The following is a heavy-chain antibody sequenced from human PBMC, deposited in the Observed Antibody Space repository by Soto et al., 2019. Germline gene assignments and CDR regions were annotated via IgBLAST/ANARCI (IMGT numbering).Heavy chain of an antibody. J-gene: IGHJ2*01. D-gene: IGHD1-26*01. CDR1: GFTFSSYA. CDR3: AIRTLGWYFDL. Sequence: EVQLLESGGGLVQPGGSLRLSCAASGFTFSSYAMNWVRQAPGKGLEWVSVISGSGGSTYYADAVKGRFTISRDNTKNTRYLQMNSLGAEDTAVYYCAIRTLGWYFDLWGRGTLVTVSS. CDR2: ISGSGGST. V-gene: IGHV3-23*01.